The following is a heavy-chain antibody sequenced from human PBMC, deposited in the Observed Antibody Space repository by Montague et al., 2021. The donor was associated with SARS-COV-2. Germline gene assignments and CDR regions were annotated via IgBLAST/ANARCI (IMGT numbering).Heavy chain of an antibody. CDR1: GGSISSSNW. CDR3: ARMALASSSSDFDY. V-gene: IGHV4-4*02. D-gene: IGHD6-6*01. CDR2: IYHSGST. J-gene: IGHJ4*02. Sequence: SETLCLTCAVSGGSISSSNWWSWVRQPPGKGLEWIGEIYHSGSTNYNPSLKSRVTISVDKSKNQFSLKLSSVTAADTAVYYCARMALASSSSDFDYWGQGTLVTVSS.